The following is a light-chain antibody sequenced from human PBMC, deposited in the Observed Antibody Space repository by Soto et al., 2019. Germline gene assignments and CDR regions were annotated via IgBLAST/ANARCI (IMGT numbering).Light chain of an antibody. CDR2: QIS. V-gene: IGKV1-39*01. J-gene: IGKJ5*01. CDR3: AQTYTTPVT. CDR1: QTVSRY. Sequence: DILMTQSPSSLSASVGDRVTITCRTSQTVSRYLHWFQQKPGRAPNLLIYQISNLQTGVPSRFTGSGSGTYFTLTINGLQPEDSATYSCAQTYTTPVTFGQGTRLDMK.